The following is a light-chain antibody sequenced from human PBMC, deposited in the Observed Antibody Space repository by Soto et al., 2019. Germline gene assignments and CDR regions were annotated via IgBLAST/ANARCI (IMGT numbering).Light chain of an antibody. CDR3: PQYGSSPLT. CDR2: GAS. Sequence: EIVLTQSPGTLSLSPGERATLSCRASQSVSSSYLAWYKQKPGQAPRLLIYGASSRATGIPDRFSGSGSGTDFTLTIRRLEPEDFAVYYCPQYGSSPLTFGGGTKVEIK. J-gene: IGKJ4*01. CDR1: QSVSSSY. V-gene: IGKV3-20*01.